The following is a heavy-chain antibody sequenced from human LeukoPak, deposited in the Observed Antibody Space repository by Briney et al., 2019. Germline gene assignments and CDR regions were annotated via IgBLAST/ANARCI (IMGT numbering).Heavy chain of an antibody. J-gene: IGHJ4*02. CDR3: PRVSADFWSGHFFEF. D-gene: IGHD3-3*01. V-gene: IGHV4-59*01. CDR1: GGSISTYY. Sequence: SETLSLTCTVSGGSISTYYWSWIRQPPGKGVEWIGYIYNRGSTNYNPSLKSGATISVATSKNQFSLKITSLTAAASALYYCPRVSADFWSGHFFEFSGQGTLVTVSS. CDR2: IYNRGST.